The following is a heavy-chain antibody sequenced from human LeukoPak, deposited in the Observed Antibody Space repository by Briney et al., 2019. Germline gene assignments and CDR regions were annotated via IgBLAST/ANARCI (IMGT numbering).Heavy chain of an antibody. CDR3: AREGDYYDSSETTTDAFDV. CDR2: INLSGGST. J-gene: IGHJ3*01. V-gene: IGHV1-46*01. CDR1: GYTFTSYY. D-gene: IGHD3-22*01. Sequence: ASVKVSCKASGYTFTSYYMHWVRQAPGQGLEWMGIINLSGGSTSYAQKFQGRVTMTRDTSTSTVYMELSSLRSEDTAVYYCAREGDYYDSSETTTDAFDVWGQGTMVTVSS.